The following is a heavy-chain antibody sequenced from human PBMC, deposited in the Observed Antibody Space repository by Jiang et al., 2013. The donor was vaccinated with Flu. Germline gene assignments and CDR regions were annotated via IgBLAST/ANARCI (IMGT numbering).Heavy chain of an antibody. CDR3: AKDGVTALQGVTPEN. Sequence: GAEVKKPGASVKVSCKTSGYTFTGYYMHWVRQAPGQGLEWMGRINPNRGGTTYAQKFQGRVTMTRDTSLSTAYMELSRLRSDDTAMYYCAKDGVTALQGVTPENWGQGTLVTVSS. CDR2: INPNRGGT. J-gene: IGHJ4*02. CDR1: GYTFTGYY. V-gene: IGHV1-2*06. D-gene: IGHD3-10*01.